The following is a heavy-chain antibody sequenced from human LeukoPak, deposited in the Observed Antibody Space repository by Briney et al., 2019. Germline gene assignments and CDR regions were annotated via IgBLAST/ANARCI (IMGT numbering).Heavy chain of an antibody. CDR2: ISGSGGST. J-gene: IGHJ4*02. CDR3: AKGHSDFGTGFDL. D-gene: IGHD4-17*01. Sequence: GGSLRLSCAASGFTFSSYAMSWVRQAPGKGLEWVSAISGSGGSTYYADSVKGRFTISRDKSKNTLYLQMNSLRAEDTAVYYCAKGHSDFGTGFDLWGQGTLVTVSS. V-gene: IGHV3-23*01. CDR1: GFTFSSYA.